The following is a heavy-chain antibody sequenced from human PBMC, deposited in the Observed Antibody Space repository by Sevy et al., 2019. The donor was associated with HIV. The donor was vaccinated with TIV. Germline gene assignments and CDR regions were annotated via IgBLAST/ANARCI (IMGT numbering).Heavy chain of an antibody. CDR3: AREPYYGGNSADEPFDY. Sequence: SETQSLTCAVSGYSISSGYYWGWIRQPPGKGLEWIGSIYHSGSTYYNPSLKSRVTISVDTSKNQFSLKLSSVTAADTAVYYCAREPYYGGNSADEPFDYWGQGTLVTVSS. CDR2: IYHSGST. J-gene: IGHJ4*02. D-gene: IGHD4-17*01. V-gene: IGHV4-38-2*02. CDR1: GYSISSGYY.